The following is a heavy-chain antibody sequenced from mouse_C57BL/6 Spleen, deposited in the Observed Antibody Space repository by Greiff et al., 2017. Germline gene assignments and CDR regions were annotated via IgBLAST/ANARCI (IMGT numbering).Heavy chain of an antibody. V-gene: IGHV1-61*01. CDR1: GYTFTSYW. D-gene: IGHD2-5*01. Sequence: QVQLQQPGAELVRPGSSVKLSCKASGYTFTSYWMDWVKQRPGQGLEWIGNIYPSDSETHYNQKFKDKATLTVDKSSSTAYMQLSSLTSEDSAVYYCARRGYYSKYCDVRGTGTTVTVSS. CDR3: ARRGYYSKYCDV. CDR2: IYPSDSET. J-gene: IGHJ1*03.